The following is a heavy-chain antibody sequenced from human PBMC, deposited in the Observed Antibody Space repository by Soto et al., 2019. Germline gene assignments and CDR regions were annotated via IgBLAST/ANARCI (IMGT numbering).Heavy chain of an antibody. V-gene: IGHV4-59*08. CDR1: GGSISSYY. Sequence: QVQLQESGPGLVKPSETLSLTCTVSGGSISSYYWSWIRQPPGKGLEWIGYIYYSGSTNYNPSLKSRVTISVDTSKNQFSLKLSSVTAADTAVYYCARHYGLRDAFDIWGQGTMVTVSS. D-gene: IGHD4-17*01. J-gene: IGHJ3*02. CDR3: ARHYGLRDAFDI. CDR2: IYYSGST.